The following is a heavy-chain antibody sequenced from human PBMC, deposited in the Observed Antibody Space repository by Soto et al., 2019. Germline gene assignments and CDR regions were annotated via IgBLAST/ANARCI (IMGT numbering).Heavy chain of an antibody. J-gene: IGHJ3*02. CDR2: VHYTGTT. V-gene: IGHV4-59*01. Sequence: PSETLSLSCSVSGGSLSSYYWNWIRQPPGKGLEWIGYVHYTGTTNYNPSLKSRVTMSGDTSKRQFSLKLSSVTAADTAMYYCARDTSDSWIRAFDIWGQGIMVT. CDR1: GGSLSSYY. D-gene: IGHD6-13*01. CDR3: ARDTSDSWIRAFDI.